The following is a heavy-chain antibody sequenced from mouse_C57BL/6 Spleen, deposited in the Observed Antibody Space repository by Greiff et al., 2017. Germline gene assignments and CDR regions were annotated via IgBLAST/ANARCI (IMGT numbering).Heavy chain of an antibody. V-gene: IGHV10-3*01. D-gene: IGHD1-1*01. J-gene: IGHJ4*01. CDR1: GFTFNTYA. CDR2: IRSKSSNYAT. Sequence: EVQLVESGGGLVQPKGSLKLSCAASGFTFNTYAMHWVRQAPGKGLEWVARIRSKSSNYATYYADSVKDRFTISRDDSQSMLYLQMNNLKTEDTAMYYCVRESLLLRSYAMDYWGQGTSVTVSS. CDR3: VRESLLLRSYAMDY.